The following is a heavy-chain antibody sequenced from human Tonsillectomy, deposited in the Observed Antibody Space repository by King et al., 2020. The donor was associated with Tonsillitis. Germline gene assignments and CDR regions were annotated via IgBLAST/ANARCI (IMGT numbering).Heavy chain of an antibody. D-gene: IGHD6-6*01. J-gene: IGHJ6*03. CDR2: INAGNGNT. CDR3: AQGSSSSYYYYYMDV. CDR1: GYTFTSYA. V-gene: IGHV1-3*01. Sequence: QLVQSGAEVKKPGASVKVSCKASGYTFTSYAMHWVRQAPGQRLEWMGWINAGNGNTQYSQKFQGRVTITRDTSASTDYMELSSLRSEDTAVYYCAQGSSSSYYYYYMDVWGKGTTVTVSS.